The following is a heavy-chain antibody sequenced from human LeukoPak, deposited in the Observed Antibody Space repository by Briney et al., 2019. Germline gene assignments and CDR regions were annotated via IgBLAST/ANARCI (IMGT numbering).Heavy chain of an antibody. CDR3: ASMATRYYFDY. D-gene: IGHD5-12*01. V-gene: IGHV3-30*04. Sequence: GRSLRLSCAASGFTFSSYAMHWVRQAPGKGLEWVAVISYDGSNKYYAGSVKGRFTISRDNSKNTLYLQMNSLRAEDTAVYYCASMATRYYFDYWGQGTLVTVFS. CDR1: GFTFSSYA. J-gene: IGHJ4*02. CDR2: ISYDGSNK.